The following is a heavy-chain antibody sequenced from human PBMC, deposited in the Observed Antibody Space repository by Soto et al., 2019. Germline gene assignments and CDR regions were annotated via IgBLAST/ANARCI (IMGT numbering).Heavy chain of an antibody. J-gene: IGHJ3*02. Sequence: PGGSLRLSCVASASGFIFSNFAMSWVRQAPGRGLEWVSGVSGSGGSTHYEDSVKGRFTISRDTSKNTVYLQMNSLTAGDTAFYYCAKATATSGGAFEIYGQGTLVTVSS. CDR2: VSGSGGST. D-gene: IGHD1-1*01. V-gene: IGHV3-23*01. CDR1: GFIFSNFA. CDR3: AKATATSGGAFEI.